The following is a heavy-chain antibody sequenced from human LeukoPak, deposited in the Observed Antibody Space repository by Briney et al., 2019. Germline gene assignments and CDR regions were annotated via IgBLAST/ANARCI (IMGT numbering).Heavy chain of an antibody. CDR1: GYTFTTYA. D-gene: IGHD6-13*01. CDR2: INPANGYT. J-gene: IGHJ5*02. V-gene: IGHV1-3*03. Sequence: ASVKVSCKASGYTFTTYAMHWLRQAPGQTLEWLGWINPANGYTKYSQQIQGRVTITRDTSASTAYMELSSLRSEDMAVYYYAREYSSMSFDPWGQGTLVTVSS. CDR3: AREYSSMSFDP.